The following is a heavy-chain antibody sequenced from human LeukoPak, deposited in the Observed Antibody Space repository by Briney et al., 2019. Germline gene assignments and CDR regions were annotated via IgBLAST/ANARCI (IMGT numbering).Heavy chain of an antibody. V-gene: IGHV4-39*01. CDR1: GGSISSSSYY. D-gene: IGHD2-8*01. CDR3: ARQETNGDRGVY. CDR2: IYYSGST. J-gene: IGHJ4*02. Sequence: SETLSLTCTVSGGSISSSSYYWGWIRQPPGKGLEWIGRIYYSGSTYYNPSLKSRVTISVDTSKNQFSLKLSSVTAADTAVYYCARQETNGDRGVYWGQGTLVTVSS.